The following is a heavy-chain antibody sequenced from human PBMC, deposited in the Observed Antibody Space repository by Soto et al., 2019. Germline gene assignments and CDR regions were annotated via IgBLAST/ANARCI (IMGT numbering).Heavy chain of an antibody. CDR2: IIPIFGTA. CDR1: GGTFSSYA. J-gene: IGHJ5*02. D-gene: IGHD5-18*01. Sequence: QVQLVQSGAEVKKPGSSVKVSCKASGGTFSSYAIIWVRQAPGQGLEWMGGIIPIFGTANYAQKFQGRVTITADESTSTAYMELSSLRSEDTAVYYCARGSRIQLWPVRFGWFDPWGQGTLVTVSS. CDR3: ARGSRIQLWPVRFGWFDP. V-gene: IGHV1-69*01.